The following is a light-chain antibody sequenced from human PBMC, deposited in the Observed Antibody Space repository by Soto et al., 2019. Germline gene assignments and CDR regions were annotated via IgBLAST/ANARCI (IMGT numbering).Light chain of an antibody. CDR1: SSNIGAGYD. V-gene: IGLV1-40*01. CDR2: VNS. J-gene: IGLJ1*01. CDR3: QSYDSSLSVYV. Sequence: QSVVTQPPSVSGAPGQRVTISCTGSSSNIGAGYDVHWYQQLPGTAPKLLIFVNSNRPSGVPDRFSGSKSGTSASLAITGLQAEDEADYYCQSYDSSLSVYVFGTGTKLTVL.